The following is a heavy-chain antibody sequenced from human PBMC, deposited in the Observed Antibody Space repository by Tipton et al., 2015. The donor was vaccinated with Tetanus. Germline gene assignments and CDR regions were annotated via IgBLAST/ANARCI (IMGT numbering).Heavy chain of an antibody. V-gene: IGHV1-18*01. CDR1: GYTFTSYG. D-gene: IGHD6-13*01. CDR2: ISAYNGNT. CDR3: ARDLFGGQQLVLGHFDY. J-gene: IGHJ4*02. Sequence: QMQLVQSGAEVKKPGASVKVSCKASGYTFTSYGISWVRQAPGQGLEWMGWISAYNGNTNYAQKLQGRVTMTTDTSTSTAYMELRSLRSDDTAVYYCARDLFGGQQLVLGHFDYWGQGTLVTVSS.